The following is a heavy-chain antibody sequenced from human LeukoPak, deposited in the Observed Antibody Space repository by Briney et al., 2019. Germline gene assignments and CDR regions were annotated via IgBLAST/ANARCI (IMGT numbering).Heavy chain of an antibody. CDR3: ARDRGWDGYGYAFLDY. CDR2: ISSSGSTT. Sequence: GGSLRLSCTVSGFNFKNYEMKWVRQAPGKGLEWIAYISSSGSTTRYADSVKGRFTMSRDNAKNAVYMEMNSLRVEDTAVYYCARDRGWDGYGYAFLDYWGHGTLVTVSS. CDR1: GFNFKNYE. V-gene: IGHV3-48*03. D-gene: IGHD5-12*01. J-gene: IGHJ4*01.